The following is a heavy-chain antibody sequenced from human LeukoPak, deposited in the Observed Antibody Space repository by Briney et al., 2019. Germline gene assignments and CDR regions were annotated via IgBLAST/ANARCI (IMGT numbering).Heavy chain of an antibody. Sequence: SETLSLTCTVSGGSISSSNYYWGWIRQPPGKGLECIGSVYYSGNTYYNPSLKSRVTISVDTSKNQFSLKLSSVTAADTAVYYCAMTGYYTGYYMDVWGKGTTVTISS. J-gene: IGHJ6*03. D-gene: IGHD3/OR15-3a*01. CDR1: GGSISSSNYY. CDR2: VYYSGNT. V-gene: IGHV4-39*01. CDR3: AMTGYYTGYYMDV.